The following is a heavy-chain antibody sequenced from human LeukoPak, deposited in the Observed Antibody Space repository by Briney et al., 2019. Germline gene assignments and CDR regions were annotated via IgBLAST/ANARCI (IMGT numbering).Heavy chain of an antibody. CDR1: GFTFSTYA. V-gene: IGHV3-66*01. Sequence: GGSLRLSCAASGFTFSTYAMSWVRQAPGKGLEWVSVIYSGGSTYYADSVKGRFTISRDNSKNTLYLQMNSLRAEDTAVYYCARSAVGDWYFDLWGRGTLVTVSS. CDR3: ARSAVGDWYFDL. D-gene: IGHD3-16*01. J-gene: IGHJ2*01. CDR2: IYSGGST.